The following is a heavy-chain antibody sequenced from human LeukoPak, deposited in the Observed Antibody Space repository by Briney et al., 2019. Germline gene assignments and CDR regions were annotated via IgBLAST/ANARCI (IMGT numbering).Heavy chain of an antibody. CDR2: ISYDGSNK. CDR1: GFTFSSYG. J-gene: IGHJ4*02. V-gene: IGHV3-30*03. Sequence: GGSLRLSCAASGFTFSSYGMHWVRQAPGKGLEWVAVISYDGSNKYYADSVKGRFTISRDNSKNTVYLQMNSLRAEDTAVYYCARGNWNPDFWGQGTLVTVSS. D-gene: IGHD1-1*01. CDR3: ARGNWNPDF.